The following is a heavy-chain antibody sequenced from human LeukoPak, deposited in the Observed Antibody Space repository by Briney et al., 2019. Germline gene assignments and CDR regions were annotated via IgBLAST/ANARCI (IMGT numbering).Heavy chain of an antibody. Sequence: GGSLRLSCAASGFTFSSYGMHWVRQAPGRGLEPLACISYDRSRDHHADSVKGRFTISRDNSKNTLYLQMNSLRAEDSAVYYCARDVASSGTLGTPDIWGQGTMVTVSS. D-gene: IGHD6-19*01. CDR2: ISYDRSRD. CDR3: ARDVASSGTLGTPDI. CDR1: GFTFSSYG. J-gene: IGHJ3*02. V-gene: IGHV3-30*04.